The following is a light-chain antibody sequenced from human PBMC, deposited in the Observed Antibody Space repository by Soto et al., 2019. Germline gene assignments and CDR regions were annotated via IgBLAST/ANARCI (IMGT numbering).Light chain of an antibody. CDR3: SSFRSSSTSYV. V-gene: IGLV2-14*03. CDR1: SSDIGDSNY. CDR2: DVS. Sequence: QSALTQPASVSGSPGQSITISCTGTSSDIGDSNYVSWYQQHPGKAPKLVICDVSNRPSGVSNRFSGSKSANTASLTISGLQAEDEADYYCSSFRSSSTSYVFGTGTKVPVL. J-gene: IGLJ1*01.